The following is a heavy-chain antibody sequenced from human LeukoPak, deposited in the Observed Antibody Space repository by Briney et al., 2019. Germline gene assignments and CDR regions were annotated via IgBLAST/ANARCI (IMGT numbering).Heavy chain of an antibody. CDR1: GFTFSDYY. J-gene: IGHJ4*02. CDR2: ISSSGSTI. CDR3: ARGDSSSWYSFDY. D-gene: IGHD6-13*01. V-gene: IGHV3-11*04. Sequence: GGSLRLSCAASGFTFSDYYMSWIRQAPGKGLEWVSYISSSGSTIYYADSVKGRFTISRDNAKNSLYLQMNSLRDEDTAVYYCARGDSSSWYSFDYWDQGTLVTVSS.